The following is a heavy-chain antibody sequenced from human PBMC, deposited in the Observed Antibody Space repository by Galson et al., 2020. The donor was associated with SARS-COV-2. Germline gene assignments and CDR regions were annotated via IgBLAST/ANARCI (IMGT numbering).Heavy chain of an antibody. CDR3: TRLSSGGGDYYYYGLDV. CDR1: GFTFSGSA. D-gene: IGHD3-16*01. CDR2: IRSKSNNYAT. V-gene: IGHV3-73*01. J-gene: IGHJ6*02. Sequence: TGGSLRLSCAASGFTFSGSAMHWVRQASGKGLEWVGRIRSKSNNYATAYAASVKGRFTISRDDSKNTAYLQMNSLKTEDTAVYYCTRLSSGGGDYYYYGLDVWGQGTTVTVSS.